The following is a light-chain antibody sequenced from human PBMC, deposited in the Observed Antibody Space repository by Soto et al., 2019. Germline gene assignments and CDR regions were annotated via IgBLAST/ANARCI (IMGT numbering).Light chain of an antibody. CDR2: GAS. Sequence: DIQMTQSPSSLSASVGDRVTIGRRASQAIGDYLAWYQQKAGKIPRLLIYGASTLQSGVPSRFSGSGSGTDFALTISSLQPEDVAVYYCQRYDSVPLTFGGGTKVEIK. CDR1: QAIGDY. J-gene: IGKJ4*01. V-gene: IGKV1-27*01. CDR3: QRYDSVPLT.